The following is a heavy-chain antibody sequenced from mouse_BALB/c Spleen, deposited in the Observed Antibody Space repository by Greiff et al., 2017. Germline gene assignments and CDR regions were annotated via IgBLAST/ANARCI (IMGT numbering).Heavy chain of an antibody. Sequence: EVKLVESGGGLVQPGGSRKLSCAASGFTFSSFGMHWVRQAPEKGLEWVAYISSGSSTIYYADTVKGRFTISRDNPKNTLFLQMTSLRSEDTAMYYCARRGITTAHFDYWGQGTTLTVSS. V-gene: IGHV5-17*02. CDR2: ISSGSSTI. J-gene: IGHJ2*01. CDR1: GFTFSSFG. CDR3: ARRGITTAHFDY. D-gene: IGHD1-2*01.